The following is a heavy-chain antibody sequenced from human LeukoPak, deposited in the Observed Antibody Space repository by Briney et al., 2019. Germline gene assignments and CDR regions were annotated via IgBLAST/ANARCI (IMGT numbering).Heavy chain of an antibody. D-gene: IGHD1-26*01. J-gene: IGHJ4*02. CDR2: INPNSGGT. Sequence: ASVKVSCKVSGGTFSSYDINWVRQAPGQGLEWMGWINPNSGGTNYAQKFQGWVTITRDTSASTAYMELSSLRSEDTAVYYCARDSVVGAGDYWGQGTLVTVSS. CDR3: ARDSVVGAGDY. V-gene: IGHV1-2*04. CDR1: GGTFSSYD.